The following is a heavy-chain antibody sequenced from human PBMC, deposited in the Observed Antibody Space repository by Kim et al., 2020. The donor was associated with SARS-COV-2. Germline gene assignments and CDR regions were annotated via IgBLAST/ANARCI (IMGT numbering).Heavy chain of an antibody. D-gene: IGHD5-18*01. CDR2: IYPGDSDT. Sequence: GESLKISCKGSGYSFTSYWIGWVRQMPGKGLEWMGIIYPGDSDTRYSPSFQGQVTISADKSISTAYLQWSSLKASDTAMYYCARPGRWGLDGYSWDFDYWGQGTLVTVSS. J-gene: IGHJ4*02. V-gene: IGHV5-51*01. CDR1: GYSFTSYW. CDR3: ARPGRWGLDGYSWDFDY.